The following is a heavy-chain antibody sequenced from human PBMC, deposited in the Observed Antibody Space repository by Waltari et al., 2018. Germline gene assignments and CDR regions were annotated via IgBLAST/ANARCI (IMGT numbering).Heavy chain of an antibody. CDR1: GFTFSSYS. CDR3: ARTVAGTYYYYYYMDV. D-gene: IGHD6-19*01. Sequence: EVQLVESGGGLVQPGGSLRLSCAASGFTFSSYSMNWVRQAPGKGLEWVSYISSSSSSTIYYADSVKGRFTISRDNAKNSLYLQMNSLRAEDTAVYYCARTVAGTYYYYYYMDVWGKGTTVTVSS. J-gene: IGHJ6*03. V-gene: IGHV3-48*04. CDR2: ISSSSSSTI.